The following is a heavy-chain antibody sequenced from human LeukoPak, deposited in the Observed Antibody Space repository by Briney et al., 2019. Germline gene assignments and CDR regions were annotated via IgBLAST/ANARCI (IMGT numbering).Heavy chain of an antibody. D-gene: IGHD2-2*01. Sequence: ASVKVSCKASGYTFTGYYIHWVRQAPGQGLEWMGWINPHSGGTNYAQKFQGGVTMTRDTSITTAYMEQSSLRSDDTAVYYCARDVGEYCSSTNCYASHYWGQGTLVTVSS. CDR1: GYTFTGYY. CDR3: ARDVGEYCSSTNCYASHY. J-gene: IGHJ4*02. V-gene: IGHV1-2*02. CDR2: INPHSGGT.